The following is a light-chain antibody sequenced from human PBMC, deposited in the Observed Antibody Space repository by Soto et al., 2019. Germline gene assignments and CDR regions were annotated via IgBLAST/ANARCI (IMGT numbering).Light chain of an antibody. CDR2: DVS. J-gene: IGLJ2*01. CDR1: SSDVGGYNY. Sequence: QSPLTQPASVSGSPGQSITISCTGTSSDVGGYNYVSWYQQHPGNAPKLMIYDVSNRPSGVSNRFSGSKSGNTASLTISGLQAEDEADYYCSSYTSSSTYVVFGGGTKLTVL. CDR3: SSYTSSSTYVV. V-gene: IGLV2-14*01.